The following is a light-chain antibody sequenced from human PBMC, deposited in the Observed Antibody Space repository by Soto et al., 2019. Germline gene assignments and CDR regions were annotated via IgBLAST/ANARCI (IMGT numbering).Light chain of an antibody. J-gene: IGKJ3*01. CDR2: LGS. CDR1: QSLLHSNGYNY. Sequence: DIVMTQSPLSLPVTPGEPASISCRSSQSLLHSNGYNYLDWYLQKPGQSPQLLIYLGSNRASGVPDRFSGSGSCTDFTLKLSRVEAEYVGVYYCMQALQTPLTFGPGTKVSIK. V-gene: IGKV2-28*01. CDR3: MQALQTPLT.